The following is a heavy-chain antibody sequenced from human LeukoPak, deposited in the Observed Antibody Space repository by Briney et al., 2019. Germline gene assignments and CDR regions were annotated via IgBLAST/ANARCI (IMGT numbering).Heavy chain of an antibody. J-gene: IGHJ3*02. D-gene: IGHD2-8*01. CDR3: AASIVLMVYARHEAFDI. Sequence: GSSVKVSCKASGGTFSSYAISWVRQAPGQGLEWMGGIIPIFGTANYAQKFQGRVTITTDESMSTAYMELSSLRSEDTAVYYCAASIVLMVYARHEAFDIWGQGTMVTVSS. V-gene: IGHV1-69*05. CDR2: IIPIFGTA. CDR1: GGTFSSYA.